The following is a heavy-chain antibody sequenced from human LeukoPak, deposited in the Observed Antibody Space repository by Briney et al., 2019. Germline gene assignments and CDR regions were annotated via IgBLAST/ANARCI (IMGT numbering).Heavy chain of an antibody. J-gene: IGHJ5*02. CDR1: GGTFSSYA. V-gene: IGHV1-69*13. Sequence: SVKVSCKASGGTFSSYAISWERQAPGQGLEWMGGIIPIFGTANYAQKFQGRVTITADESTSTAYMELSSLRSEDTAVYYCAREFIVATEEVFSMANNWFDPWGQGTLVTVSS. CDR3: AREFIVATEEVFSMANNWFDP. D-gene: IGHD5-12*01. CDR2: IIPIFGTA.